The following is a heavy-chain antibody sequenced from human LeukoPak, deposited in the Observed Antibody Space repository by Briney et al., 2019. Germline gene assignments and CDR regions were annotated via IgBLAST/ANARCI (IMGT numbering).Heavy chain of an antibody. Sequence: PSETLSLTCTVSGGSISRSSYYSGWIRQPPGKGLEWIGTIYYSGITYYNPSLKSRVTISVDTSKNQFSMKVSSVTAAETAVYYCARTHIRFPLAGFDYWGQGTLVAVSS. J-gene: IGHJ4*02. CDR2: IYYSGIT. CDR3: ARTHIRFPLAGFDY. V-gene: IGHV4-39*01. D-gene: IGHD6-19*01. CDR1: GGSISRSSYY.